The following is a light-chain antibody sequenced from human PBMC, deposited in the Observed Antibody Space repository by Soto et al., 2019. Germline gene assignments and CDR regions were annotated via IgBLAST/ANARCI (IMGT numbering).Light chain of an antibody. CDR1: SSDVGSYNL. V-gene: IGLV2-23*01. CDR2: EGS. CDR3: CSYAGSSTLV. J-gene: IGLJ2*01. Sequence: QSALTQPASVSGSPGQSITISCTGTSSDVGSYNLVSWYQQHPGKAPKLMIYEGSKRPSGVSNRFSGSKSGNTASLTISGLQDEDEADYCCCSYAGSSTLVFGGGTKLTVL.